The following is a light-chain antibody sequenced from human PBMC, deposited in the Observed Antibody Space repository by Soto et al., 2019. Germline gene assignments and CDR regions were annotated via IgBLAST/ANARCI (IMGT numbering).Light chain of an antibody. CDR3: CSYAGSSVVV. CDR1: SXXVXSYNL. Sequence: QSALTQPASVSGSPGQSITISCTGTSXXVXSYNLVSWYQQHPGKAPKLMIYEGSKRPSGVSNRFSGSKSGNTASLTISGLQAEDEADYYCCSYAGSSVVVFGGGTKLTVL. V-gene: IGLV2-23*01. J-gene: IGLJ2*01. CDR2: EGS.